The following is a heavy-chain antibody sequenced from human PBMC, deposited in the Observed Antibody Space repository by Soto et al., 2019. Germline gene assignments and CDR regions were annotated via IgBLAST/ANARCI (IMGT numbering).Heavy chain of an antibody. V-gene: IGHV3-23*01. J-gene: IGHJ3*02. CDR1: GFTFSTYA. Sequence: GGSLRLSCAAPGFTFSTYAMSWVRQAPGKGLEWVSAISASGESTYSADSVKGRFTISRDNSMNALYLQMSSLRIEDTAVYYCAHPRGYGVFDAYDIWGQGTMVTVSS. D-gene: IGHD4-17*01. CDR2: ISASGEST. CDR3: AHPRGYGVFDAYDI.